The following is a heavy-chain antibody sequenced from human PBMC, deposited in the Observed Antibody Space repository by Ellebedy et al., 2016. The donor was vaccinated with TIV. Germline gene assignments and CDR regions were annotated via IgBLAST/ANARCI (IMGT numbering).Heavy chain of an antibody. CDR3: ARDSLRLVLAY. V-gene: IGHV1-18*04. J-gene: IGHJ4*02. CDR2: ISAYNGNT. D-gene: IGHD6-19*01. CDR1: GYTFTSYG. Sequence: AASVKVSCKASGYTFTSYGISWVRQAPGQGLEWMGWISAYNGNTNYAQKLQGRVTMTKDTSTSTAYMELRSLRSDDTAVYYCARDSLRLVLAYWGQGTLVTVSS.